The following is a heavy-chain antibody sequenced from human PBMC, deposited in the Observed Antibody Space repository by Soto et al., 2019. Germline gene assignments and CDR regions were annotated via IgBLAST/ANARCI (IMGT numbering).Heavy chain of an antibody. CDR1: GFTLSNYW. Sequence: GGSLRLSCAASGFTLSNYWVHWFRQAPGEGLVWISRINSDGSSIIYADSVKGRFTISRDTAKNTLYLQMNSLRAEDTAVYYCAARYCGGGRCHYFHYWGQGTLVTVSS. CDR2: INSDGSSI. D-gene: IGHD2-15*01. V-gene: IGHV3-74*01. J-gene: IGHJ4*02. CDR3: AARYCGGGRCHYFHY.